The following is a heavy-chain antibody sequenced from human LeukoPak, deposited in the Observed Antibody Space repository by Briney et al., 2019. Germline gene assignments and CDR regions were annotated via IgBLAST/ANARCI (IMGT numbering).Heavy chain of an antibody. CDR2: ISYDGSNK. J-gene: IGHJ6*02. CDR3: AKVGHYGYYYGMDV. D-gene: IGHD3-3*01. V-gene: IGHV3-30*18. Sequence: GGSLRLSCAASGFTFSSYGMHWVRQAPGKGLEWVAVISYDGSNKHYADSVKGRFTISRDNSKNTLYLQMNSLRAEDTAVYYCAKVGHYGYYYGMDVWGQGTTVTVSS. CDR1: GFTFSSYG.